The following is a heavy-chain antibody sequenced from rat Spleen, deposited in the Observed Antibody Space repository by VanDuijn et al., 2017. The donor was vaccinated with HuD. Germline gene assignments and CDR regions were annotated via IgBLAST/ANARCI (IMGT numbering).Heavy chain of an antibody. CDR2: INKDSSKI. CDR1: GFNFNDYW. V-gene: IGHV4-2*01. J-gene: IGHJ2*01. D-gene: IGHD4-3*01. Sequence: EVKLVESGGGLVQPGRSLKLSCAASGFNFNDYWMGWVRQAPGKGLEWIGEINKDSSKIKYSPSLKDKATISRDNAQNTLYLQMSKLGSEDTDIYYCVREAFGVDYWGQGVMVTVSS. CDR3: VREAFGVDY.